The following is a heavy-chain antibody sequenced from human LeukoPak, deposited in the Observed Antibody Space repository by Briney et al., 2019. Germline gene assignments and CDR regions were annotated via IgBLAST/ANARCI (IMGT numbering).Heavy chain of an antibody. V-gene: IGHV1-69*04. CDR1: GGTFSSYA. CDR3: ARNWNDVVDP. D-gene: IGHD1-1*01. J-gene: IGHJ5*02. CDR2: IIPILGIA. Sequence: ASVKVSCTASGGTFSSYAISWVRQAPGQGLEWVGRIIPILGIANYAQKFQGRVTITADKSTSTAYMELSSLRSEDTAVYYCARNWNDVVDPWGQGTLVTVSS.